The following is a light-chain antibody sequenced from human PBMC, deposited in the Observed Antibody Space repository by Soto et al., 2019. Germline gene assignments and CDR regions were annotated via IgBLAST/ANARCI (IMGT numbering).Light chain of an antibody. CDR2: DAS. Sequence: EIVLTQSPATLSLSPGERATLSCRASQSVSSYLAWYQQKPGQAPRLLIYDASDRATGIAASFSGSGSGTDFTLTISSLEPEDFAVYYCQQRSNWPLFGQGTKVEIK. CDR3: QQRSNWPL. V-gene: IGKV3-11*01. CDR1: QSVSSY. J-gene: IGKJ1*01.